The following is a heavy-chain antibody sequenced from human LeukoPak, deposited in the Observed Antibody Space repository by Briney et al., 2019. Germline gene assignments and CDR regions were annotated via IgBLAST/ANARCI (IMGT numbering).Heavy chain of an antibody. CDR2: VIPIFGTA. D-gene: IGHD2-21*01. J-gene: IGHJ6*02. CDR1: GYTLTELS. Sequence: SVKVSCKVSGYTLTELSMHWVRQAPGQGLEWMGGVIPIFGTANYAQKFQGRVTITADESTSTAYMELSSLRSEDTAVYYCARGSGDYYYYGMDVWGQGTTVTVSS. V-gene: IGHV1-69*13. CDR3: ARGSGDYYYYGMDV.